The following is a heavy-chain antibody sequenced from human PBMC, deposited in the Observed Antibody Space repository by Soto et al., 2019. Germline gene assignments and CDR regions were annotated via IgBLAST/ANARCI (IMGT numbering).Heavy chain of an antibody. J-gene: IGHJ3*02. CDR3: AMIYCSSAGCDWLGGSCDN. CDR1: GYTFTSYG. V-gene: IGHV1-18*01. CDR2: ISAYNGNT. Sequence: QVQLVQSGAEVKKPGASVKVSCKASGYTFTSYGISWVRQAPGQGLEWMGWISAYNGNTNYAQKLQGRVTMTTDTSTSTASMGLSSLTSDDTGVYDSAMIYCSSAGCDWLGGSCDNWGQGTMVTVSS. D-gene: IGHD2-2*01.